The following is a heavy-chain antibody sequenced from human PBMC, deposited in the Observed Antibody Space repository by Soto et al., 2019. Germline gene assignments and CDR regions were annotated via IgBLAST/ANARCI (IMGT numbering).Heavy chain of an antibody. CDR2: MNPNSGNT. D-gene: IGHD5-12*01. J-gene: IGHJ6*03. Sequence: ASVKVSCKASGYTFTSYDISWVRQATGQGLEWMGWMNPNSGNTGYAQKFQGRVTMTRNTSISTAYMELSSLRSEDTAVYYCARGCGFRRGYSGYATRGSYYYYMDVWGKGTTVTVSS. CDR3: ARGCGFRRGYSGYATRGSYYYYMDV. CDR1: GYTFTSYD. V-gene: IGHV1-8*01.